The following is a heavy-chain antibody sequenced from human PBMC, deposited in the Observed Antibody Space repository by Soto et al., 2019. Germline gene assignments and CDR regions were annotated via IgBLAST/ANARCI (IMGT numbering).Heavy chain of an antibody. J-gene: IGHJ6*02. CDR2: INAGNGNT. CDR3: ARDGTYYYDSSGYYYVSYYYYGMDV. Sequence: ASVKVSCKASGYTFTSYAMHWVRQAPGQRLEWMGWINAGNGNTKYSQKFQGRVTITRDTSASTAYMELSSLRSEDTAVYYCARDGTYYYDSSGYYYVSYYYYGMDVWGQGTTVTVS. V-gene: IGHV1-3*01. D-gene: IGHD3-22*01. CDR1: GYTFTSYA.